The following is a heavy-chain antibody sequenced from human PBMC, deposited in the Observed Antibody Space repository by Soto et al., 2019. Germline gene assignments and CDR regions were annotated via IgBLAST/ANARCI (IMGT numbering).Heavy chain of an antibody. J-gene: IGHJ3*02. Sequence: ASVKVSCKASGYTFTSYAMHWVRQAPGQRLEWMGWINAGNGNTKYSQKFQGRVTITRDTSASTAYMELSSLRSEDTAVYYCVFDFSGGYYWGDAFDIWGQGTMVTVSS. CDR1: GYTFTSYA. CDR3: VFDFSGGYYWGDAFDI. D-gene: IGHD3-22*01. V-gene: IGHV1-3*01. CDR2: INAGNGNT.